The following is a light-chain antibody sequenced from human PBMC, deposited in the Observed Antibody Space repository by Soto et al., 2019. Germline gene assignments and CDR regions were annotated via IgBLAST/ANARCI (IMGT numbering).Light chain of an antibody. Sequence: IQVTQSPSSLSASVGDRVTITCRASQDISSYLAWYQQKPGKAPTLLIYAASTLQSGVPSRFSGSGFGTEFTLTISSLQPDDFATYYCQQYNSYSPLTFGGGTKVDIK. CDR3: QQYNSYSPLT. J-gene: IGKJ4*01. CDR1: QDISSY. V-gene: IGKV1-9*01. CDR2: AAS.